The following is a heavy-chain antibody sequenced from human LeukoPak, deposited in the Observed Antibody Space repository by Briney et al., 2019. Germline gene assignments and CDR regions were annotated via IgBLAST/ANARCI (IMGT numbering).Heavy chain of an antibody. D-gene: IGHD6-13*01. CDR2: ISGSGGST. J-gene: IGHJ4*02. Sequence: GGSLRLSCAASGFTFSSYAMSWVRQAPGKGLEWVSAISGSGGSTYYADSVKGRFTIPRDNSKNTLYLQMNSLRAEDTAVYYCANGKYSSSWIYWGQGTLVTVSS. V-gene: IGHV3-23*01. CDR1: GFTFSSYA. CDR3: ANGKYSSSWIY.